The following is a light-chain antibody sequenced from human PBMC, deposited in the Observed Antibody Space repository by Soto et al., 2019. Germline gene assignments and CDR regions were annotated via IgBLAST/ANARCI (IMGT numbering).Light chain of an antibody. V-gene: IGKV3-20*01. CDR2: GAS. J-gene: IGKJ2*01. Sequence: DTVLTQSPGTLPLSPGERASLSCRASQSVTNNFLAWYQQKPGQAPRLLIYGASSRATGIPDRFSGSGSGTDFTLTISRLEPEDFALYHCQQYGNSPYTFGQGTRLEIK. CDR3: QQYGNSPYT. CDR1: QSVTNNF.